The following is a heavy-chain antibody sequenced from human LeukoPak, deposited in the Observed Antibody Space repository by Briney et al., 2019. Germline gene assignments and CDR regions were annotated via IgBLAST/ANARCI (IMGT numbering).Heavy chain of an antibody. CDR3: ARVSTASFGYYYMDV. Sequence: PGGSLRLSCAASGFTFSSYEMNWVRQAPGKGLEWVSYISSSGSTIYYADSVKGRFTISRDNAKNSLYLQMNSLRAEDTAVYYCARVSTASFGYYYMDVWGKGTTVTVSS. CDR2: ISSSGSTI. CDR1: GFTFSSYE. J-gene: IGHJ6*03. V-gene: IGHV3-48*03. D-gene: IGHD4-17*01.